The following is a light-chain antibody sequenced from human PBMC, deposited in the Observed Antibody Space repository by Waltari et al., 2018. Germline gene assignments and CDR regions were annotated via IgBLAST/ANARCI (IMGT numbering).Light chain of an antibody. CDR1: QAISSW. CDR2: HAS. CDR3: QQGSAFPPT. V-gene: IGKV1-12*01. J-gene: IGKJ1*01. Sequence: EIQMTQSPSSVSASAGDTVSITCRASQAISSWLAWYQQKPGDSPNLLIYHASNLQSGVPSRFSGSGSGTEFTLTISSLRPEDSATYYCQQGSAFPPTFGQGTKVEV.